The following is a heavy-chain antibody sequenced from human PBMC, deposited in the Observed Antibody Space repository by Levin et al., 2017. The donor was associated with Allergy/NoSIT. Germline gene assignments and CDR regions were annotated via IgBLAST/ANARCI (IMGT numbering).Heavy chain of an antibody. CDR1: GFTFSSYA. J-gene: IGHJ5*02. Sequence: GESLKISCAASGFTFSSYAMTWVRQAPGKGLEWVSTISGGGGGSTYYADSVKGRFTISRDNSKNTLYLHLNSLRAEDTAVYYCGNSWCSSTSCYTTSWFDPWGQGTLVTVSS. CDR3: GNSWCSSTSCYTTSWFDP. V-gene: IGHV3-23*01. D-gene: IGHD2-2*02. CDR2: ISGGGGGST.